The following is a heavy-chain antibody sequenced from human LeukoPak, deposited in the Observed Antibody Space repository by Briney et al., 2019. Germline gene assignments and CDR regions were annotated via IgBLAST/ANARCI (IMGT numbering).Heavy chain of an antibody. CDR1: GFTFGDYA. J-gene: IGHJ4*02. CDR3: ARYYGSGTLHYFDY. Sequence: GGSLRLSCTASGFTFGDYAMSWVRQAPGKGLEWVGFIRSKAYGGTTEYAASVKGRFTISRDDSKSFAYLQMNSLRTEDTAVYYCARYYGSGTLHYFDYWGQGTLVAVSS. CDR2: IRSKAYGGTT. V-gene: IGHV3-49*04. D-gene: IGHD3-10*01.